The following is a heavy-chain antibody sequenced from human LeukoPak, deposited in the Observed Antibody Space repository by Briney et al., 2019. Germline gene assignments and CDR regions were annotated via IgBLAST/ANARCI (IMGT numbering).Heavy chain of an antibody. CDR1: GFTFSSYW. J-gene: IGHJ4*02. CDR2: IKQDGSEK. D-gene: IGHD5-12*01. Sequence: PGGSLRLSCAASGFTFSSYWMSWVRQAPGTGLEWVANIKQDGSEKNYVDSVKGRFTISRDNAKNSLDLQMNSLRGEDTAVYYCARAGGYASSWAYWGQGTLVTVSS. CDR3: ARAGGYASSWAY. V-gene: IGHV3-7*01.